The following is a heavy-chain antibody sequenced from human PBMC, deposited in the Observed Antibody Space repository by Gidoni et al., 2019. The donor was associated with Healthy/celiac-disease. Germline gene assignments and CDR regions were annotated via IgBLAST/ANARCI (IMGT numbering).Heavy chain of an antibody. D-gene: IGHD6-19*01. CDR2: IKSKTDGGTT. V-gene: IGHV3-15*07. Sequence: EVQLVESGGGLVKPGGSLRLSCAASGFTFSNAWMNWVRQAPGKGLEWGGRIKSKTDGGTTDYAAPVKGRFTISRDDSKNTLYLQMNSLKTEDTAVYYCTTDLGTSQYSSPEYFDLWGRGTLVTVSS. CDR3: TTDLGTSQYSSPEYFDL. CDR1: GFTFSNAW. J-gene: IGHJ2*01.